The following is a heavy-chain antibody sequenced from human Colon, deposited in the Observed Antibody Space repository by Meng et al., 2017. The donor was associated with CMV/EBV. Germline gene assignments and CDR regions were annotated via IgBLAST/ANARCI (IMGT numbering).Heavy chain of an antibody. Sequence: GGSLRLSCAASGLTFTNYWMHWVRQAPGKGLVWVSGTNTAGISTYYADSVKGRFTISRDNAKNTLYLQMNSLRAEDTAVYYCATVFDYWGQGTLVTVSS. CDR2: TNTAGIST. V-gene: IGHV3-74*01. CDR1: GLTFTNYW. D-gene: IGHD4-17*01. J-gene: IGHJ4*02. CDR3: ATVFDY.